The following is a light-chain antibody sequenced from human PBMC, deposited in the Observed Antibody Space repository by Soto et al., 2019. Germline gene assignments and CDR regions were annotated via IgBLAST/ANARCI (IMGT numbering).Light chain of an antibody. CDR2: AAS. CDR3: QQYNSYSLS. J-gene: IGKJ2*03. V-gene: IGKV3-20*01. Sequence: EIVLTQSPGTLSLSPGEGGTLSCRASQSISSSYLAWYQQKPGQSPRLLIYAASSRATGIPDRFSGSGSGTDFTLTISRLEPEDFATYYCQQYNSYSLSFGQGTKLEV. CDR1: QSISSSY.